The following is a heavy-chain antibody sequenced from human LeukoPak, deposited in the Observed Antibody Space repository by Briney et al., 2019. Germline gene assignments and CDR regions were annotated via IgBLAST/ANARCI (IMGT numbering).Heavy chain of an antibody. CDR1: GFTVSSNY. J-gene: IGHJ3*02. CDR2: IYSGGST. V-gene: IGHV3-53*01. CDR3: ARERKGWNDAFDI. Sequence: GGSLRLSCAASGFTVSSNYMSWVRQAPGKGLEWVSVIYSGGSTYYADSVKGRFTISRDNSKNTLYLQMNSLRAEDTAVYYCARERKGWNDAFDIWGQGTMVTVSS. D-gene: IGHD1-1*01.